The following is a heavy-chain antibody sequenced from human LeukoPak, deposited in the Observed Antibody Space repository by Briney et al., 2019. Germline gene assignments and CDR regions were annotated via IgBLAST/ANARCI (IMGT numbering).Heavy chain of an antibody. CDR3: AKDPGYGSGRTSAFDY. CDR1: GFTHRSYE. D-gene: IGHD3-10*01. Sequence: GGSLRLSCTVSGFTHRSYEVSWIRQAPGKGLEWVSSNDYSGGSSYYADSVKGRFTISRDDSKNTLYLQLNSLRAEDTAVYYCAKDPGYGSGRTSAFDYWGQGTLVTVSS. CDR2: NDYSGGSS. J-gene: IGHJ4*02. V-gene: IGHV3-23*01.